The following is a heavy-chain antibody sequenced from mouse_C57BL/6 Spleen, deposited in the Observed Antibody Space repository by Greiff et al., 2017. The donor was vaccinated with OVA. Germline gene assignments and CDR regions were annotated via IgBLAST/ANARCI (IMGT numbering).Heavy chain of an antibody. CDR1: GFTFSSYG. CDR3: ARHDYDYYFDY. CDR2: ISSGGSYT. Sequence: EVKLVESGGDLVKPGGSLKLSCAASGFTFSSYGMSWVRQTPDKRLEWVATISSGGSYTYYPDSVKGRFTISRDNAKNTLYLQMSSLKSEDTAMDYCARHDYDYYFDYWGQGTTLTVAS. V-gene: IGHV5-6*01. D-gene: IGHD2-4*01. J-gene: IGHJ2*01.